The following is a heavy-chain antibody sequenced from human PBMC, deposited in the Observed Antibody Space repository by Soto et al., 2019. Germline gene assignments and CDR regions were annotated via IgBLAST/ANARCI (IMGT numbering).Heavy chain of an antibody. CDR3: AASVDSSGWYEDFDY. CDR1: GFTFTSSA. CDR2: IVVGSGNT. V-gene: IGHV1-58*01. Sequence: QMQLVQSGPEVKKPGTSVKVSCKASGFTFTSSAVQWVRQARGQRLEWIGWIVVGSGNTNYAQKFQERVTITRDMSTSTAYMELSSLRSEDTAVYYCAASVDSSGWYEDFDYWGQGTLVTVSS. J-gene: IGHJ4*02. D-gene: IGHD6-19*01.